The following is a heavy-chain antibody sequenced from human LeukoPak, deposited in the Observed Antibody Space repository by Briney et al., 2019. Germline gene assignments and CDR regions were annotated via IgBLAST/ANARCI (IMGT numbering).Heavy chain of an antibody. J-gene: IGHJ4*02. V-gene: IGHV5-10-1*01. CDR3: ARHFSSYSSSSRLAY. Sequence: GESLKISCKGSGYSFTSYWISWVRQMPGKGLEWMGRIDPSDSYTNYSPSFQGHVTISADESITTAYLQWSSLKASDTAMYYCARHFSSYSSSSRLAYWGQGTLVTVSP. CDR2: IDPSDSYT. D-gene: IGHD6-13*01. CDR1: GYSFTSYW.